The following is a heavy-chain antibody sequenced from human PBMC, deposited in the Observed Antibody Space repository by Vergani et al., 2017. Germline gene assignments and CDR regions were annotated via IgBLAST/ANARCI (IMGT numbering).Heavy chain of an antibody. J-gene: IGHJ4*02. V-gene: IGHV3-66*02. Sequence: EVQLVESGGGLVQPGGSLRLSCAASGFTVSSNYMSWVRQAPGKGLEWVSVIYSGGSTYYADSVKGRFTISRDNSKNTLYLQMNSLRAEDTAVYYCARAPRGAGAYSSGYYYNHVWGQGTLVTVSS. D-gene: IGHD6-25*01. CDR3: ARAPRGAGAYSSGYYYNHV. CDR2: IYSGGST. CDR1: GFTVSSNY.